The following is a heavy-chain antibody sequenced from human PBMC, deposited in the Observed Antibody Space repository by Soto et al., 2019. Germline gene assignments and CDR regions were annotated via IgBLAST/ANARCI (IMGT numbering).Heavy chain of an antibody. J-gene: IGHJ6*03. Sequence: QVQLQESGPGLVKPSENLSLSCSVSGGSISGHYWSWVRQTPGQGLEWIGYMYYSESTNYNPSLKSRVTISVDTSKNHFSLRLTSVTAADTAVYYCARGPYYDLIWNYYYMDVWGKGTTVTVSS. CDR2: MYYSEST. V-gene: IGHV4-59*08. CDR3: ARGPYYDLIWNYYYMDV. D-gene: IGHD3-16*01. CDR1: GGSISGHY.